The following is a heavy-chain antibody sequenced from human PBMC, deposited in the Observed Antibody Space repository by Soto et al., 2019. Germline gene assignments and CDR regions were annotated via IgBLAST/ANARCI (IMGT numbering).Heavy chain of an antibody. CDR2: INPNSGGT. CDR1: GYTFSDYY. D-gene: IGHD6-19*01. J-gene: IGHJ4*02. Sequence: QVQLVQSGAEVKKPGASVKVSCKASGYTFSDYYMHWVRQAPGQGLEWMGWINPNSGGTNYAQKFQGRVTMTRDTSISTAYMELNSLTSDDTAMFYCARRSSGWSDYWGQGTLVTVSS. V-gene: IGHV1-2*02. CDR3: ARRSSGWSDY.